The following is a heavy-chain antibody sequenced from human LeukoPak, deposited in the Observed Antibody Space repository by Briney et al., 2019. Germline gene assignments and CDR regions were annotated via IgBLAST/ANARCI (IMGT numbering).Heavy chain of an antibody. CDR1: SGSLSGYY. CDR3: ARGVDL. V-gene: IGHV4-34*01. Sequence: SETLSLTCGISSGSLSGYYWRWIRQPPGGGLEWLGEITHSGSPNYNPSLKSRVTISGDTSKKQFSLNLKSVTAADTGVYYCARGVDLWGRGTPVTVSS. CDR2: ITHSGSP. J-gene: IGHJ2*01.